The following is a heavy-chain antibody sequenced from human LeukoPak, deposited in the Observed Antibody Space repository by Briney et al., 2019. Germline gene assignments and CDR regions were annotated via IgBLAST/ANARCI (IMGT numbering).Heavy chain of an antibody. Sequence: ASVKVSCKASGYTFTGYFIHWVRQAPGQGLEWVGRINTDNGGTNYAQKFQGRVTMTRDTSVTTAYMELSGLRSADPDVYFCARDGTSYYYDSSGYSHYYSYYMDVWGKGTTITVSS. CDR3: ARDGTSYYYDSSGYSHYYSYYMDV. CDR2: INTDNGGT. D-gene: IGHD3-22*01. V-gene: IGHV1-2*05. J-gene: IGHJ6*03. CDR1: GYTFTGYF.